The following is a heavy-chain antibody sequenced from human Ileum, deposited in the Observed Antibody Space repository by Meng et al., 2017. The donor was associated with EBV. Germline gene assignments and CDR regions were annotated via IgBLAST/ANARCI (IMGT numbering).Heavy chain of an antibody. V-gene: IGHV4-59*08. J-gene: IGHJ4*02. CDR2: IYYSGST. Sequence: QVQLQESGPGLGKPSESLSFTCTVSGGSISSYYWSWIRQPPGKGLEWIGYIYYSGSTNYNPSLKSRVTISVDTSKNQFSLNLSSVTAADTAVYYCARGGWSLDYWGQGTLVTVSS. D-gene: IGHD2-15*01. CDR3: ARGGWSLDY. CDR1: GGSISSYY.